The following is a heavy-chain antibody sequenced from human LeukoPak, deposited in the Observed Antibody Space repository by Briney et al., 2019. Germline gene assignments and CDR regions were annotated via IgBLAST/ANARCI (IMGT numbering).Heavy chain of an antibody. CDR3: ASSRGYSYGPYFDY. J-gene: IGHJ4*02. Sequence: GASVKVSCKASGGTFSSYASSWVRHAPGQGLEWMGGIIPIFGTANYAQKFQGRVTITADESTSTAYMELSSLRSEDTAVYYCASSRGYSYGPYFDYWGQGTLVTVSS. CDR1: GGTFSSYA. D-gene: IGHD5-18*01. V-gene: IGHV1-69*01. CDR2: IIPIFGTA.